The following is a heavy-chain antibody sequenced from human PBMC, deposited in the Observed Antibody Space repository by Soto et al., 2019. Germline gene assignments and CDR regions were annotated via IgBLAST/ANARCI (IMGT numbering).Heavy chain of an antibody. J-gene: IGHJ4*02. CDR3: ARDGGSLGY. Sequence: PGGSLRLSCAASGFTFSSYSMNWVRQAPGKGLEWVSYISSSSTIYYADSVKGRFTISRDNAKNSLYLQMNSLRDEDTAVYYCARDGGSLGYWGQGTLVTVSS. V-gene: IGHV3-48*02. CDR2: ISSSSTI. D-gene: IGHD1-26*01. CDR1: GFTFSSYS.